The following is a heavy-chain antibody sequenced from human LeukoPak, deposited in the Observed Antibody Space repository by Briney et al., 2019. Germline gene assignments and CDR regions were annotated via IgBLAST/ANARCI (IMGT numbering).Heavy chain of an antibody. Sequence: SQTLSLTCTVSGGSMGDYYGRWVRQPPGKGLEGIGYIYYSGTTHYNPSLKSRVTISLDTSKNQFSLKLSSVTAADTAVYYCARDRGVVANFYFNYWGQGTLVTVSS. CDR2: IYYSGTT. V-gene: IGHV4-30-4*01. CDR1: GGSMGDYY. J-gene: IGHJ4*02. D-gene: IGHD5-12*01. CDR3: ARDRGVVANFYFNY.